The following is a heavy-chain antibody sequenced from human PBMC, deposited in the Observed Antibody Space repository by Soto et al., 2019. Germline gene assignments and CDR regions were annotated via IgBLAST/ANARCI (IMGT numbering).Heavy chain of an antibody. Sequence: PSETLSLTCTVSGGSISSGDYYWSWNRQPPGKGLEWIGYIYYSGSTYYNPSLKSRVTISVDTSKNQFSLKLSSVTAADTAVYYCARERGVRGYSYGYLFDYWGQGTLVTVSS. J-gene: IGHJ4*02. CDR2: IYYSGST. V-gene: IGHV4-30-4*01. D-gene: IGHD5-18*01. CDR3: ARERGVRGYSYGYLFDY. CDR1: GGSISSGDYY.